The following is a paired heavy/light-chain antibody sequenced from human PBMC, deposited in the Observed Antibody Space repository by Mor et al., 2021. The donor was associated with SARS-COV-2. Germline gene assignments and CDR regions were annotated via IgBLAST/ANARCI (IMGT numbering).Heavy chain of an antibody. CDR3: ARGGDGDY. V-gene: IGHV3-73*01. J-gene: IGHJ4*02. CDR2: IKSKSNNYAT. D-gene: IGHD2-21*01. Sequence: EVQLAESGGGLVQPGGSLKLSCAASGFSLSDSTIHWVRQASGKGLEWVGRIKSKSNNYATAYVASVTGRFTISRDDSKNTAYLQMNSLRTEDTAVYFCARGGDGDYWGQGTLVTVSS. CDR1: GFSLSDST.
Light chain of an antibody. CDR1: RSNIGRNT. V-gene: IGLV1-44*01. J-gene: IGLJ1*01. Sequence: QSVLTQPPSASGTPGQRVTISCSGSRSNIGRNTVNWYQQVPGKAPELLIYSNNQRPSGVPDRFSGSKSGTSASLAISGLQSEDEADYYCAAWDDSLKGYVFGTGTQVTVL. CDR3: AAWDDSLKGYV. CDR2: SNN.